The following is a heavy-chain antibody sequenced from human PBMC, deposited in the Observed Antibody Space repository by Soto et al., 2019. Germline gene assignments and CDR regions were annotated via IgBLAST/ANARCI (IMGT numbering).Heavy chain of an antibody. V-gene: IGHV4-30-4*01. CDR3: ARALITMVRGVMYYYYGMDV. D-gene: IGHD3-10*01. J-gene: IGHJ6*02. Sequence: QVQLQESGPGLVKPSQTLSLTCTVSGGSISSGDYYWSWIRQPPGKGLEWIGYIYYSGSTYYNPSLKSRVTISVDTSKNQFSLKLSSVTAADTAVYYCARALITMVRGVMYYYYGMDVWGQGTTVTVSS. CDR2: IYYSGST. CDR1: GGSISSGDYY.